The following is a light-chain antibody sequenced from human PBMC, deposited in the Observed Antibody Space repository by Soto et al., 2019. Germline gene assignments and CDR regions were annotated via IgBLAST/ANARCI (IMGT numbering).Light chain of an antibody. V-gene: IGKV3-11*01. Sequence: IVLTQSPATLSLWPGETAILPCRASQTVSSYLSWYQHKPGQAPRLLIYDASKRAPGIPARFSGSGSGTDFTLTLSSLEPEDFAVYYCQQRSTSITFGQGTRLEIE. CDR1: QTVSSY. CDR3: QQRSTSIT. CDR2: DAS. J-gene: IGKJ5*01.